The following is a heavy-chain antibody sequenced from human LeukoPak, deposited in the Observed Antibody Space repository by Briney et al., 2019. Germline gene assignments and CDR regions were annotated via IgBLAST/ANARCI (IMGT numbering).Heavy chain of an antibody. CDR2: IYHSGST. CDR1: GGSISSGGYY. Sequence: MPSQTLSLTCTVSGGSISSGGYYWSWIRQPPGKGLEWIGYIYHSGSTYYNPSLKSRVTISVDKSKNHFSLELTSVTAADTAVYYCTCHSGRSGPSEWGQGTLVIVSS. D-gene: IGHD6-19*01. V-gene: IGHV4-30-2*01. J-gene: IGHJ4*02. CDR3: TCHSGRSGPSE.